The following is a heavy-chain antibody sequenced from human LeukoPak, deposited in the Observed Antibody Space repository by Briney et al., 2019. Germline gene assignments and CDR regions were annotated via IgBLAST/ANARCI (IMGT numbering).Heavy chain of an antibody. Sequence: QPGGSLRLSCVASGFTFSSYWMYWVRQAPGKGLVWVSRIHGDGISTTYADSVKGRFTISRDNAKNTLYLQMNSLRAEDTAVYFCASGELDSLYYFDYWGQGTLVTVSS. D-gene: IGHD1-1*01. CDR1: GFTFSSYW. V-gene: IGHV3-74*01. J-gene: IGHJ4*02. CDR3: ASGELDSLYYFDY. CDR2: IHGDGIST.